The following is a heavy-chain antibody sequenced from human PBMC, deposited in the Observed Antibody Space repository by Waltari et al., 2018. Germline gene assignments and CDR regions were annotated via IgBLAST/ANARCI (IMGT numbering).Heavy chain of an antibody. V-gene: IGHV3-30*03. CDR2: ISKDGSNK. J-gene: IGHJ4*02. Sequence: QVQLVESGGGVVQPGRSLRVSCAASGFTFSRYGMHWVRQAPGKGLEWVAVISKDGSNKYYEDSVKGRFSISRDNSKNTLYLQMNSLRAEDTAVYFCARDYVYYFDYWGRGTLVTVSS. CDR1: GFTFSRYG. D-gene: IGHD3-16*01. CDR3: ARDYVYYFDY.